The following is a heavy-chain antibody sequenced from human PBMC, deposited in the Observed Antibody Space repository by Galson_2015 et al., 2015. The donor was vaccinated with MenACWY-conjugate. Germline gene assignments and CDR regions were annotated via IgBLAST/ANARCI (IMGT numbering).Heavy chain of an antibody. CDR1: GFTFSKCA. J-gene: IGHJ3*02. V-gene: IGHV3-23*01. CDR3: AKGANYYDSSGKRYDAFDI. CDR2: ISASGGDI. Sequence: SLRLSCAASGFTFSKCAMSWVRQAPGKGLEWVSGISASGGDIDYADSVKGRFTISRDNSKSTVYLQMNSLRAEDTAVYHCAKGANYYDSSGKRYDAFDIWGQGTMVTVSS. D-gene: IGHD3-22*01.